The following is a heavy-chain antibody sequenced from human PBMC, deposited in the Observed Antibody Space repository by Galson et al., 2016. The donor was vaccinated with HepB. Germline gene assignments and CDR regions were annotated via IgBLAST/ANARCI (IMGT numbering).Heavy chain of an antibody. Sequence: SETLSLTCTVSGGSISTYYWSWIRQPPGKGLEWIGYMHYSGSTSYNPSLKSRVTISVDTSKNQFSLKLSSVTAADTAVYYCARDDGYGVEGYMDVWGKGTTVTVSS. V-gene: IGHV4-59*01. D-gene: IGHD4-17*01. CDR2: MHYSGST. CDR3: ARDDGYGVEGYMDV. CDR1: GGSISTYY. J-gene: IGHJ6*03.